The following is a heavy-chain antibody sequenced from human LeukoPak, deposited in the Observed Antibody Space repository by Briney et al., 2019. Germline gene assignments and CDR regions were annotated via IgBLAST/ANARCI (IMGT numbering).Heavy chain of an antibody. V-gene: IGHV4-34*01. CDR2: INHSGST. D-gene: IGHD3-10*01. CDR1: GGSFSGYY. J-gene: IGHJ4*02. Sequence: SETLSLTCAVYGGSFSGYYWSWIRQPPGKGLEWIGEINHSGSTNYNPSLKSRVTISIDTSKNQFSLKLSSVTAADTAVYYCARVPILWFGEYYFDYWGQGTLVTVCS. CDR3: ARVPILWFGEYYFDY.